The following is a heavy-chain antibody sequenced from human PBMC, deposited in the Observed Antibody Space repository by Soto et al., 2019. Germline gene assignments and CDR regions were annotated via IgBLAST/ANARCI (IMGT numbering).Heavy chain of an antibody. J-gene: IGHJ6*02. CDR1: GFTFSSYA. CDR3: AKDLCSGGSCYSAVHYYYGMDV. CDR2: ISGSGGST. V-gene: IGHV3-23*01. D-gene: IGHD2-15*01. Sequence: AGGSLRLSCAASGFTFSSYAMSWVRQAPGKGLEWVSAISGSGGSTYYADSVKGRFTISRDNSKNTLYLQMNSLRAEDTAVYYCAKDLCSGGSCYSAVHYYYGMDVWGQGTTVTVSS.